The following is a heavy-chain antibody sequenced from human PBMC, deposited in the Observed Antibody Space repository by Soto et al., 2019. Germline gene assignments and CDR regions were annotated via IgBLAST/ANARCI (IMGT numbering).Heavy chain of an antibody. CDR2: VIPIFGTP. CDR1: GGTFRTYA. D-gene: IGHD2-15*01. Sequence: GGTFRTYAISWVRQAPGQGLEWMGGVIPIFGTPKYAQKFQGRVTITADESTSTGYMELRSLRSEDTAVYYCARSQGGSSSLDIYYYYYYGMDVWGQGTTVTVSS. J-gene: IGHJ6*02. V-gene: IGHV1-69*01. CDR3: ARSQGGSSSLDIYYYYYYGMDV.